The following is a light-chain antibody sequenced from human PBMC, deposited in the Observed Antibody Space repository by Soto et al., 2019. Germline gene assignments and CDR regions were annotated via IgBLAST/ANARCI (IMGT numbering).Light chain of an antibody. J-gene: IGKJ2*01. CDR1: QNIERH. V-gene: IGKV1-39*01. CDR2: AAS. Sequence: DIQMTQSPSSLPAAIGDRVTIICRASQNIERHLNWYQHKPGKAPQLLMFAASNLESGVPSRFSGSGSGTDFTHSIRSLQSEYFATYCCEQTHNTVHSFGQGTKVDSK. CDR3: EQTHNTVHS.